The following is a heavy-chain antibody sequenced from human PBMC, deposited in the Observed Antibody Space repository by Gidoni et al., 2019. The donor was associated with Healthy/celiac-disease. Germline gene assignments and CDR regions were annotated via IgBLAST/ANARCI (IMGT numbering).Heavy chain of an antibody. Sequence: QVQLVQSGAEVKKPGASVKVACKASGYTFTSSGIIWVRQAPGQGLEWMGWIRAYNGNTNYAQKLQGRVTMTTDTSPSTAYMELRSLRSDDTAVYYCASIIRGRGGNEVSFDYWGQGTLVTVSS. D-gene: IGHD1-1*01. J-gene: IGHJ4*02. CDR1: GYTFTSSG. V-gene: IGHV1-18*01. CDR3: ASIIRGRGGNEVSFDY. CDR2: IRAYNGNT.